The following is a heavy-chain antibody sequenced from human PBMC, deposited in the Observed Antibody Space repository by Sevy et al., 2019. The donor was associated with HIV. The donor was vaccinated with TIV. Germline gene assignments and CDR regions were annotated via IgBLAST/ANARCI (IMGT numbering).Heavy chain of an antibody. CDR2: INHSGST. CDR1: RGSFTGYY. J-gene: IGHJ4*02. D-gene: IGHD5-18*01. CDR3: ARGVGNSYGYDPDY. Sequence: ASETLSLTCAVYRGSFTGYYWSWIRQPPGKGLEWIGEINHSGSTTYNPSLKSRVTISVDTSKNQFSLRLTSVTAADTAVYYCARGVGNSYGYDPDYWGQGTLVTVSS. V-gene: IGHV4-34*01.